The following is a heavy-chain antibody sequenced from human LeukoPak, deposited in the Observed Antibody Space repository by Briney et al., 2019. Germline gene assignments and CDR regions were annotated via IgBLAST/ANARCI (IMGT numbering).Heavy chain of an antibody. J-gene: IGHJ3*02. V-gene: IGHV3-23*01. CDR3: ARPPSVSDDAFDI. CDR2: ISGSGGST. Sequence: GGSLRLSCAASGFTFSSYAMNWARQAPGKGLEWVSGISGSGGSTYYADSVKGRFTISRDNSKNTLYLQMNSLRVEDTAVYYCARPPSVSDDAFDIWGQGTMVTVSS. CDR1: GFTFSSYA. D-gene: IGHD2-8*01.